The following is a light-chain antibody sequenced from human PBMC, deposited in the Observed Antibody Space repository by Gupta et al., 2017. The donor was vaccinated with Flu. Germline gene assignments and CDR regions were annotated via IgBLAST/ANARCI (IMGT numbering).Light chain of an antibody. V-gene: IGKV2-28*01. J-gene: IGKJ3*01. CDR2: LAS. CDR3: MQSLQTPPFT. Sequence: DIVMTQSPLSLPVTPGEPASISCRSNQSLLHSNGYNYLDWYLQNPGQSPQLLIYLASNRASGVPDRFSGSGSGTYFTLEISTVEAEDVGVYYCMQSLQTPPFTFGPGTTVDIK. CDR1: QSLLHSNGYNY.